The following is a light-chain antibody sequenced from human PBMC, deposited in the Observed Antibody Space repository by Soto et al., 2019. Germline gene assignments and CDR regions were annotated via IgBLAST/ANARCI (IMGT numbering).Light chain of an antibody. CDR3: QQYVSWT. Sequence: EIVLPQSPGTLSVSPGERATLSCRASQTISSNYLAWYQQKPGQAPSLLIYGTSSRATGIPDRFSGSGSGTDFTLTISRLEPEDSAICYCQQYVSWTFGQGTKVEIK. V-gene: IGKV3-20*01. CDR2: GTS. J-gene: IGKJ1*01. CDR1: QTISSNY.